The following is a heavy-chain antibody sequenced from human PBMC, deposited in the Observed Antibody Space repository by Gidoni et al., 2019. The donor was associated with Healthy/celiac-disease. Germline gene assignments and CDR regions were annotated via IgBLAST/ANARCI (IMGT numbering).Heavy chain of an antibody. CDR2: ISSSSSYI. D-gene: IGHD3-22*01. Sequence: EVQLVESGGGLLKPGGSLRLSWSASGFTFSSYSMNWVRQAPGKGLEWVSSISSSSSYIYYADSVKGRFTISRDNAKNSLYLQMNSLRAEDTAVYYCARDTYYYDSSGYDYWGQGTLVTVSS. J-gene: IGHJ4*02. CDR1: GFTFSSYS. CDR3: ARDTYYYDSSGYDY. V-gene: IGHV3-21*01.